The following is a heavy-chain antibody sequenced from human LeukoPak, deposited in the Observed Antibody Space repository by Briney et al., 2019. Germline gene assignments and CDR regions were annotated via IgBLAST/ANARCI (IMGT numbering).Heavy chain of an antibody. V-gene: IGHV3-30*02. J-gene: IGHJ4*02. CDR1: GFTFSRYG. D-gene: IGHD6-13*01. CDR3: ARIQSLGSSFSSFDY. Sequence: AGGSLRLSCAASGFTFSRYGMHWVRKAPGKGLEWVAFDSVKGRFTVSRDNSKNTLYLQMNSLTADDTTVYYCARIQSLGSSFSSFDYWGQGTLVTVSS.